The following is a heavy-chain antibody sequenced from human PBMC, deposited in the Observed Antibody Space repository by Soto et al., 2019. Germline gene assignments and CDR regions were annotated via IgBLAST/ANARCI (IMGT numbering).Heavy chain of an antibody. CDR1: GFTVSSNY. CDR3: XXXXXSSDYRGWFDP. J-gene: IGHJ5*02. Sequence: EVQLVESGGGLVQPGGSLRLSCAASGFTVSSNYMSWVRQAPGKGLEWVSVIYSGGTTYYADSVKGRFTISRDNSKNTXXXXXXXXXXXXXXXXXXXXXXXSSDYRGWFDPWGQGTLVTV. CDR2: IYSGGTT. D-gene: IGHD3-22*01. V-gene: IGHV3-66*01.